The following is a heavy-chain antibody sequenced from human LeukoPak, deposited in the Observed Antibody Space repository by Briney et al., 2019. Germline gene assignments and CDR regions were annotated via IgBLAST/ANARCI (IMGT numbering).Heavy chain of an antibody. CDR3: ARVVHPYDYESSGLTYDAFDI. CDR1: GVTFSSYA. J-gene: IGHJ3*02. D-gene: IGHD3-22*01. Sequence: ASVKVSCKASGVTFSSYAISWVRQAPGQGPEWMGGIIPMFGTANYAQKFQGRVTITADRSTTTAYMELSSLRSEDTAVYYCARVVHPYDYESSGLTYDAFDIWGQGTMVTVSS. CDR2: IIPMFGTA. V-gene: IGHV1-69*06.